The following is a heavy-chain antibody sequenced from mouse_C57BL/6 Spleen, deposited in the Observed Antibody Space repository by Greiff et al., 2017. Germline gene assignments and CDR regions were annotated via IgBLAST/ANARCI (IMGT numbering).Heavy chain of an antibody. Sequence: QVQLQQSGAELVRPGASVKLSCKASGYTFTDYYINWVKQRPGQGLEWIARIYPGSGNTNYNEKFKGKATLTAEKSSSTAYMQLSSLTSEDSAVYFCARARITAGIDYWGQGTTLTVSS. J-gene: IGHJ2*01. D-gene: IGHD1-1*01. CDR2: IYPGSGNT. CDR1: GYTFTDYY. CDR3: ARARITAGIDY. V-gene: IGHV1-76*01.